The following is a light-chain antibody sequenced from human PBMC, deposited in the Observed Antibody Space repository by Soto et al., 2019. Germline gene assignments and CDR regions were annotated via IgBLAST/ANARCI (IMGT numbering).Light chain of an antibody. CDR3: SSYAGRNSYV. V-gene: IGLV2-8*01. CDR2: EVS. J-gene: IGLJ1*01. CDR1: SSDVGSYNY. Sequence: QSVLTQPPSASGSPGQSVTISCTGTSSDVGSYNYVSWYQQHPGKAPKLMIYEVSKRPSGVPDRFSGSKSGNTASLTVSGPQAEDEADYYCSSYAGRNSYVFGTGTKLTVL.